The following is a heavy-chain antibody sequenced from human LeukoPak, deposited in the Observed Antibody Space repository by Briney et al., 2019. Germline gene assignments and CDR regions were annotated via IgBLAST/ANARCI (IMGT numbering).Heavy chain of an antibody. CDR2: VNESGNT. J-gene: IGHJ6*02. D-gene: IGHD3-10*01. CDR1: GGSLSGYY. CDR3: ARVFGYYYYCIDV. V-gene: IGHV4-34*01. Sequence: SETLSLTCGVDGGSLSGYYWTWIRQSPGKGLEWIGDVNESGNTNYNAPLESRVTISVDTSKNQFSLKLSSVTAADTAVYYCARVFGYYYYCIDVWGQGTTVSVSS.